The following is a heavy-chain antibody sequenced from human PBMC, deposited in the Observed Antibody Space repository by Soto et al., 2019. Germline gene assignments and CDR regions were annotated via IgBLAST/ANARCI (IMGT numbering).Heavy chain of an antibody. D-gene: IGHD4-4*01. CDR2: ISSSSSTI. J-gene: IGHJ4*02. Sequence: EVQLVESGGGLVQPGGSLRLSCAASGFTFSSYSMNWVRQAPGKGLEWVSYISSSSSTIYYADSVKGRFTISRDNAKNSLYLQMNSLRAEDTAVYYCARDGPMTTVTTCYFDYWGQGTLVTVSS. V-gene: IGHV3-48*01. CDR1: GFTFSSYS. CDR3: ARDGPMTTVTTCYFDY.